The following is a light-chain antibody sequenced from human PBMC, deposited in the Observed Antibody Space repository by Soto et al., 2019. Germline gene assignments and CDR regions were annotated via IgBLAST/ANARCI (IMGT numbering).Light chain of an antibody. V-gene: IGKV1-5*01. J-gene: IGKJ1*01. Sequence: DIQMTQSPSTLSASVGDRVTITRRASQSVSNWLAWYQQKPGKAPNLLIYDASSLESGVPSRFSGSGSGTEFTLTISSLQPDDFATYSCQQYTPNSRTFGQGTKVDI. CDR2: DAS. CDR3: QQYTPNSRT. CDR1: QSVSNW.